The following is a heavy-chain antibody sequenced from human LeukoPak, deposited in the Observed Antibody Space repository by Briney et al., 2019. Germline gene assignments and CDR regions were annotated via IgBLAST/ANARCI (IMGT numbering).Heavy chain of an antibody. CDR3: ARCGAAVTTHFSH. CDR1: GYSFSIYG. CDR2: ISASDGTT. V-gene: IGHV1-18*01. D-gene: IGHD4-17*01. J-gene: IGHJ4*02. Sequence: ASVKVSCKASGYSFSIYGITWARQAPGQGLEYLGWISASDGTTNYAQKVQDRVTMTTDTSTSTAYLELRSLRSEDTAVYYCARCGAAVTTHFSHCGQGTLVTVSS.